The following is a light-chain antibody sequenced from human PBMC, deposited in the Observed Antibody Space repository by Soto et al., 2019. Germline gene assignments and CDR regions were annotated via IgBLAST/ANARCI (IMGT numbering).Light chain of an antibody. J-gene: IGLJ1*01. V-gene: IGLV1-40*01. CDR3: QSYDSSLSGSGV. Sequence: QSVLTQPPSVSGAPGQRVTISCTGSSSNIGAGYDVHWYQQLPGTAPILLIYGNSNRPTGVPDRFSGSKSGTSASLAITGLQAEDEADYYCQSYDSSLSGSGVFGTGTKLTVL. CDR2: GNS. CDR1: SSNIGAGYD.